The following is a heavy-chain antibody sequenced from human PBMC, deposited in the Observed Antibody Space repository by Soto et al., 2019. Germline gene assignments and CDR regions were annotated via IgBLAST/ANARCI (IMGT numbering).Heavy chain of an antibody. CDR1: GFTFGSHA. CDR2: ISFGGGST. Sequence: EVQLLESGGGLVQPGGSLRLSCAASGFTFGSHAMTWVRQAPGKGLEWVSAISFGGGSTYYADSVKGRFTISRDNSKNTLYLQMTSLRAEDTAIYYCATDSFRAGIAVAGNYWGQGTLVTVSS. J-gene: IGHJ4*02. CDR3: ATDSFRAGIAVAGNY. D-gene: IGHD6-19*01. V-gene: IGHV3-23*01.